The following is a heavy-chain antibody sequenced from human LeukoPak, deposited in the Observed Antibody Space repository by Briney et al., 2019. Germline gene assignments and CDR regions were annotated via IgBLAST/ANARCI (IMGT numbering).Heavy chain of an antibody. CDR2: ISSSSSYI. Sequence: GGSLRLSCAASGFTFSSYSMNWVRQAPGKGLEWVSSISSSSSYIYYADSVKGRFTISRDNAKNSLHLQMNSLRAEDTAVYYCARDGVPAADYFNWFDPWGQGTLVTVSS. J-gene: IGHJ5*02. D-gene: IGHD2-2*01. CDR3: ARDGVPAADYFNWFDP. V-gene: IGHV3-21*01. CDR1: GFTFSSYS.